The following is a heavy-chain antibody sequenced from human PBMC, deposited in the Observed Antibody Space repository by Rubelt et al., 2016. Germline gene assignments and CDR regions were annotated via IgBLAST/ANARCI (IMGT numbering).Heavy chain of an antibody. V-gene: IGHV3-23*04. Sequence: VQLVESGGGVVQPGGSLRLSCAASGFTFSSYGMHWVRQAPGKGLEWVSAISGSGGSTYYADSVKGRVTISRDNSKNTRYLQMNSLRAEDTAVYYCAKGTGPRRGGTDYWGQGTLVTVSS. CDR2: ISGSGGST. J-gene: IGHJ4*02. D-gene: IGHD3/OR15-3a*01. CDR1: GFTFSSYG. CDR3: AKGTGPRRGGTDY.